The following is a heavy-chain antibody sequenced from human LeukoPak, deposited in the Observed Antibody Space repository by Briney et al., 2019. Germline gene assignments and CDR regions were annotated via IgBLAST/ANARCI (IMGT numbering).Heavy chain of an antibody. CDR1: GFTFSSYA. Sequence: GGSLRLSCAASGFTFSSYAMSWVRQAPGKGLEWVAVISYDGTTKYYGDSVKGRFTISRDNSKNTLYLQMNSLRAEDTAVYYCARHLANVRWGVNPRWFDPWGQGTLVTVSS. J-gene: IGHJ5*02. V-gene: IGHV3-30*03. D-gene: IGHD3-10*02. CDR3: ARHLANVRWGVNPRWFDP. CDR2: ISYDGTTK.